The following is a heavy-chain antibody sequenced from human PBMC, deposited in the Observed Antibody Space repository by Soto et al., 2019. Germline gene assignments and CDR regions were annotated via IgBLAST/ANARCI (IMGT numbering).Heavy chain of an antibody. CDR3: ARNPHAMDV. CDR1: GFAFSGYS. V-gene: IGHV3-48*02. J-gene: IGHJ6*02. Sequence: GGSLRLSCATSGFAFSGYSMNWVRQAPGKGPEWVSYISSGSETIYYANSVKGRFTISRDNGKNSLYLQMNSLRDDDTAVYYCARNPHAMDVWGPGTTVTVSS. CDR2: ISSGSETI.